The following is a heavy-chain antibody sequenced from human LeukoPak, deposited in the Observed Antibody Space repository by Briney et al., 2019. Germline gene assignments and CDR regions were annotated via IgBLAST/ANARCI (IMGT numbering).Heavy chain of an antibody. CDR3: VRGAGNYYFDF. CDR2: INWNGGTT. V-gene: IGHV3-20*04. D-gene: IGHD3-10*01. Sequence: GGSLRLSCTTSGFIFYDYGMSWVRQAPGKGLEWVSGINWNGGTTDYADSVKGRFTISRDNAKNSLFLQMNRLRAEDTAFYYCVRGAGNYYFDFWGRGTLVTVSS. J-gene: IGHJ2*01. CDR1: GFIFYDYG.